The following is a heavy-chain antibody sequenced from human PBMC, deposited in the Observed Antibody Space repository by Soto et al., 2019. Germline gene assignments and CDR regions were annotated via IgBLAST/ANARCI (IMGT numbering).Heavy chain of an antibody. CDR2: IYYSGST. CDR3: ARADGSYYYGMDV. D-gene: IGHD3-10*01. Sequence: ETLSLTCTVSGGSISSYYWSWIRQPPGKGLEWIGYIYYSGSTNYNPSLKSRVTISVDTSKNQFSLKLSSVTAADTAVYYCARADGSYYYGMDVWGQGTTVTVSS. V-gene: IGHV4-59*01. J-gene: IGHJ6*02. CDR1: GGSISSYY.